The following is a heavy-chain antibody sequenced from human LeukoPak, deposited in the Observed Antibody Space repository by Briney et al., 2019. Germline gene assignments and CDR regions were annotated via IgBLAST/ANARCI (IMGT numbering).Heavy chain of an antibody. Sequence: GGSLRLLCAASGFTFSSYEMNWVRQAPGEGLEGVSYISSSGSTIYYAASVKGRFTISRDNAKNSLYLQMNSLRAEDTAVYYCAELGITMIGGVWGKGTTVTISS. CDR3: AELGITMIGGV. J-gene: IGHJ6*04. V-gene: IGHV3-48*03. D-gene: IGHD3-10*02. CDR1: GFTFSSYE. CDR2: ISSSGSTI.